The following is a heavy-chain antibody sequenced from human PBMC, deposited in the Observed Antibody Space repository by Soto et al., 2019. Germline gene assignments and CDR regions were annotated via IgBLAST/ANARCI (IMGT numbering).Heavy chain of an antibody. CDR1: GFTFSGSA. CDR3: TGEFIVGAGSADY. CDR2: IRSKANSYAT. Sequence: EVQLVESGGGLVQPGGSLKLSCAASGFTFSGSAMHWVRQASGKGLEWVGRIRSKANSYATAYAASVKGRFTISRDDSKNTAYLQMNSLKTEDTAVYYCTGEFIVGAGSADYWGQGTLVTVSS. D-gene: IGHD1-26*01. V-gene: IGHV3-73*02. J-gene: IGHJ4*02.